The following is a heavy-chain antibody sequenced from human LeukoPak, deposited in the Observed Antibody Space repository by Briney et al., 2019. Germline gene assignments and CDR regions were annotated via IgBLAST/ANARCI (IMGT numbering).Heavy chain of an antibody. CDR2: INHSGST. V-gene: IGHV4-34*01. Sequence: KTWETLSLTCGVNGGSFSGYYWTWIRQPPGKGLEWIGEINHSGSTKYNPSLSSRVTISVDTSKNQFSLKVTSVTAADTAVYYCARQYDSGWYKGYFQYWGQGTLVTVSS. D-gene: IGHD6-19*01. J-gene: IGHJ1*01. CDR1: GGSFSGYY. CDR3: ARQYDSGWYKGYFQY.